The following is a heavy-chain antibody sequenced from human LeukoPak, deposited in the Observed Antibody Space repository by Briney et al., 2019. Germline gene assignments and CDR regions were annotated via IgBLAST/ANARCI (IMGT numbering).Heavy chain of an antibody. D-gene: IGHD2-21*01. Sequence: ASVKVSCKASGYTFTSYAISWVRQAPGQGLEWMGGIIPIFGTANYAQKFQGRVTITADESTSTAYMELSSLRSEDTAVYYCARVVSIRDWYFDLWGRGTLVTVSS. CDR3: ARVVSIRDWYFDL. CDR2: IIPIFGTA. J-gene: IGHJ2*01. V-gene: IGHV1-69*13. CDR1: GYTFTSYA.